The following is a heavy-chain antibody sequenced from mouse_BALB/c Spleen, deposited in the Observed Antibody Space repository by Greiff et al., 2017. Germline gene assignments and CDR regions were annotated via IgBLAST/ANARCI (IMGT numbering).Heavy chain of an antibody. J-gene: IGHJ2*01. V-gene: IGHV7-3*02. CDR2: IRNKANGYTT. Sequence: EVKLMESGGGLVQPGGSLRLSCATSGFTFTDYYMSWVRQPPGKALEWLGFIRNKANGYTTEYSASVKGRFTISRDNSQSILYLQMNTLRAEDSATYYCARDPSDGYYLDYWGQGTTLTVSS. CDR3: ARDPSDGYYLDY. CDR1: GFTFTDYY. D-gene: IGHD2-3*01.